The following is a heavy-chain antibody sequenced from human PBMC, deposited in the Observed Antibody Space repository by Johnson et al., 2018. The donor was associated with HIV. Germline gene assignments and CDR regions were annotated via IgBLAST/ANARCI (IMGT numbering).Heavy chain of an antibody. CDR3: AKGQVARGAFDI. Sequence: MQLVESGGGVVQPGRSLRLSCAASGFTFSSYAMHWVRQAPGKGLEWVSVIWYDGSTEYYADSVKGRFTISRDNSKNTLYLHMNSLRVEDTAVYYCAKGQVARGAFDIWGQGTMVTVSS. CDR1: GFTFSSYA. J-gene: IGHJ3*02. V-gene: IGHV3-33*06. CDR2: IWYDGSTE.